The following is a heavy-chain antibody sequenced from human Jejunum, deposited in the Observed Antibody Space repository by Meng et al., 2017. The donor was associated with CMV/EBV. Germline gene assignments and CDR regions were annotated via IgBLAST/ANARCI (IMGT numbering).Heavy chain of an antibody. V-gene: IGHV3-53*01. J-gene: IGHJ4*02. CDR3: ARARGYTTSGSFNC. CDR2: IYSGGTT. CDR1: GFTVNSYY. Sequence: EGRVVGSGGGLVQPGGSLRLSCAASGFTVNSYYMSWVRQAPGKGLEWVSIIYSGGTTYYADSVKGRFTISRDISKNTLYLQMTSLRADDTAVYYCARARGYTTSGSFNCWGQGTLVTVSS. D-gene: IGHD5-12*01.